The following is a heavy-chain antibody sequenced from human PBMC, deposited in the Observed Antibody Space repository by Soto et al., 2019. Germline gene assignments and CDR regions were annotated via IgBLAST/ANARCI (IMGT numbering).Heavy chain of an antibody. V-gene: IGHV3-48*01. CDR2: ISSSSSTI. CDR1: GFTFSSYS. CDR3: VREVKYSNSWKPFDY. D-gene: IGHD6-13*01. J-gene: IGHJ4*02. Sequence: EVQLVESGGGLIQPGSSLRLSCAASGFTFSSYSMNWVRQTPGKGLEWVSYISSSSSTIYYADSVKGRFTISRDNAKNPLYLQMNSLRAEDTAVYFCVREVKYSNSWKPFDYWGQGTLVTVSS.